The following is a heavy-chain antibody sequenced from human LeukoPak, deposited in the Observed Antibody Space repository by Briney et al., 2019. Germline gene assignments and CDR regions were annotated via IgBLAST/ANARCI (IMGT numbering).Heavy chain of an antibody. CDR1: GFTSSRYW. Sequence: PGGSLRLSCAASGFTSSRYWMTWVRQAPGKGLEWVANIKQDGSEENYVDSVKGRFTISRDNAKNSLYLQMNSLRAEDTAVYYCARDVEGSGSYYSPWGQGTRVTVSS. CDR2: IKQDGSEE. D-gene: IGHD3-10*01. J-gene: IGHJ4*02. CDR3: ARDVEGSGSYYSP. V-gene: IGHV3-7*01.